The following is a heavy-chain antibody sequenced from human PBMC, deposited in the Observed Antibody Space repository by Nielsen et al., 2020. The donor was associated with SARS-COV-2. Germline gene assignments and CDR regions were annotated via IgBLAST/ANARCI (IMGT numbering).Heavy chain of an antibody. Sequence: GESLKISCVASGFIFSSYAMNWVRQAPGKGLEWVSTISGSGGGTYYADSVKGRFSISRDNSKNMLYLQMNSLRAEDTALYYCAKLKQLAYWGQGTLVTVSS. CDR3: AKLKQLAY. V-gene: IGHV3-23*01. CDR2: ISGSGGGT. J-gene: IGHJ4*02. D-gene: IGHD6-6*01. CDR1: GFIFSSYA.